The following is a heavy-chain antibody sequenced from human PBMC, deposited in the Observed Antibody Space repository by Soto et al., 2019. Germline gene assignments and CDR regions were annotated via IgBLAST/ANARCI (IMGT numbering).Heavy chain of an antibody. CDR1: GFTFSSYS. CDR2: ISSSSSYI. V-gene: IGHV3-21*01. CDR3: ARGGIAVAGTALDY. J-gene: IGHJ4*02. D-gene: IGHD6-19*01. Sequence: EVQLVESGGGLVKPGGSLRLSCAASGFTFSSYSMNWVRQAPGKGLEWVSSISSSSSYIYYADSVKGRFTISRDNAKNSLYLQMNSLRAEDTAVYYCARGGIAVAGTALDYWGQGTLVTVSS.